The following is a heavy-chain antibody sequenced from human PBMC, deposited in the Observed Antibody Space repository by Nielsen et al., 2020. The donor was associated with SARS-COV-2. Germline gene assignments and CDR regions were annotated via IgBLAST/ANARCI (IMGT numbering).Heavy chain of an antibody. J-gene: IGHJ6*03. CDR2: IYYSGST. CDR1: GGSISSGGYY. V-gene: IGHV4-31*03. Sequence: SETLSLTCTVSGGSISSGGYYWSWIRQHPGKGLEWIGYIYYSGSTYYNPSLKSRVTISVDTSKNQFSLKLSSVTAADTAVYYCARTPDNWNYSGYYYYYMDVWGKGTTVTVSS. D-gene: IGHD1-7*01. CDR3: ARTPDNWNYSGYYYYYMDV.